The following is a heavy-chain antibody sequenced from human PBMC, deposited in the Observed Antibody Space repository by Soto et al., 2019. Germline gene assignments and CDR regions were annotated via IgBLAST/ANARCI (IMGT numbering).Heavy chain of an antibody. V-gene: IGHV1-69*06. CDR3: ARNSHTSYYYDSSGYYQY. J-gene: IGHJ4*02. D-gene: IGHD3-22*01. CDR2: IIPIFGTA. CDR1: GGTFSSYA. Sequence: ASVKVSCKASGGTFSSYAISWVRQAPGQGLGWMGGIIPIFGTANYAQKFQGRVTITADKSTSTAYMELSSLRSEDTAVYYCARNSHTSYYYDSSGYYQYWGQGTLVTVSS.